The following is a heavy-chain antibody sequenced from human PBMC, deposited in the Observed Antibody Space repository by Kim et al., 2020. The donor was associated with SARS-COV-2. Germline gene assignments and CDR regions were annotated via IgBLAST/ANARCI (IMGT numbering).Heavy chain of an antibody. CDR2: K. CDR3: ARDVAVAGFDY. J-gene: IGHJ4*02. V-gene: IGHV3-7*01. Sequence: KYYVDAVKGRVTISRDNAKNSLYLQMNSLRAEGSALYYCARDVAVAGFDYWGRGTLVTVSS. D-gene: IGHD6-19*01.